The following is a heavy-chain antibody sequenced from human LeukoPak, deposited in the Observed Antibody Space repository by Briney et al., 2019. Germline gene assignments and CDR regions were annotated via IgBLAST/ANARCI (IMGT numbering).Heavy chain of an antibody. D-gene: IGHD6-19*01. CDR1: GGTFSSYA. Sequence: ASVKVSCKASGGTFSSYAISWVRQAPGQGLEWMGRIIPIFGTANYAQKFQGRVTITTDESTSTAYMELSSLRSEDTAVYYCARDVAVAGLSFDYWGQGILVTVSS. CDR3: ARDVAVAGLSFDY. J-gene: IGHJ4*02. V-gene: IGHV1-69*05. CDR2: IIPIFGTA.